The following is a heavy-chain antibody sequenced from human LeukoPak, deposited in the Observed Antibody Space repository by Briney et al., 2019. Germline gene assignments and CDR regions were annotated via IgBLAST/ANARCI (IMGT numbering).Heavy chain of an antibody. V-gene: IGHV4-34*01. CDR1: GGSFSGYY. CDR3: ARPMGYGSGSYYSYFDY. Sequence: SETLSLTCAVYGGSFSGYYWSWIRQPPGKGLEWLGEINHSGSTNYNPSLKSRVTISVDTSKNQFSLKLSSVTAADTAVYYCARPMGYGSGSYYSYFDYWGQGTLVTVSS. J-gene: IGHJ4*02. CDR2: INHSGST. D-gene: IGHD3-10*01.